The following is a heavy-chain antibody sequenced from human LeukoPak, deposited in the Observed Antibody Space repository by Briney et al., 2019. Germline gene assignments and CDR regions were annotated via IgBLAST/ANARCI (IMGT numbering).Heavy chain of an antibody. D-gene: IGHD4-11*01. CDR3: TRARGYSFYYYCGMDV. CDR2: IRSKAYGGTT. Sequence: GRSLRLSCTASGFTFGDYAMSWVRQAPGKGLEWVGFIRSKAYGGTTEYAASVKGRFTISRDDSKSIAYLQMNSLETEDTAVYYCTRARGYSFYYYCGMDVWGQGTTVTVSS. CDR1: GFTFGDYA. V-gene: IGHV3-49*04. J-gene: IGHJ6*02.